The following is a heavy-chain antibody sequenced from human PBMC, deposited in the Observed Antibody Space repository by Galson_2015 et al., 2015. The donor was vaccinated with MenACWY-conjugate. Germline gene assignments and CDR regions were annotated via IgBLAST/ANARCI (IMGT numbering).Heavy chain of an antibody. V-gene: IGHV3-21*01. CDR3: ARGANIYFYSMDV. J-gene: IGHJ6*03. D-gene: IGHD2/OR15-2a*01. Sequence: SLRLSCAASGFSFTTSGMTWVRQAPGKGLEWVSSITGTSTYIHYAHSVKGRFTISRDNARNSVSLQMNSLRAEDTAVYYCARGANIYFYSMDVWGKGTTVTVSS. CDR1: GFSFTTSG. CDR2: ITGTSTYI.